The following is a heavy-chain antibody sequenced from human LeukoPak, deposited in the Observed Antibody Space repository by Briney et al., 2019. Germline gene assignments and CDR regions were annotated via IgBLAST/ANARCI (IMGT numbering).Heavy chain of an antibody. CDR3: AKDALRYFAWSEYSSHFDY. Sequence: GGSLRLSCAASGFTFSSYAMSWVRQAPGKGLEWVSAISGSGGSTYYADSVKGRFPISRDNSKNTLYLQMNSVKAEDTAVYYCAKDALRYFAWSEYSSHFDYWGQGTLVTVSS. CDR1: GFTFSSYA. CDR2: ISGSGGST. J-gene: IGHJ4*02. D-gene: IGHD3-9*01. V-gene: IGHV3-23*01.